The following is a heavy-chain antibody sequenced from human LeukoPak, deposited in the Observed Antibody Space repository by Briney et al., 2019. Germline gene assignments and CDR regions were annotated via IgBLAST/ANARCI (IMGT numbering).Heavy chain of an antibody. D-gene: IGHD3-10*01. CDR1: GFTLSTYG. CDR2: MWYDGTNR. Sequence: TGRSLRLSCVASGFTLSTYGMHWVRQAPGRGLEWVAAMWYDGTNRDYADSVEGRFTISRDISKHTLYLQMNSLRPEDTAVYYCTRSDLTYGPFDYWGQGALVTVSS. J-gene: IGHJ4*02. CDR3: TRSDLTYGPFDY. V-gene: IGHV3-33*01.